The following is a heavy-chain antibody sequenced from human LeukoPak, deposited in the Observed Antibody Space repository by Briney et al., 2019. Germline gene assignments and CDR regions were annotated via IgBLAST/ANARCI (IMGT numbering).Heavy chain of an antibody. CDR1: GYTFTSYG. CDR2: ISAYNGNT. Sequence: ASVKVSCKASGYTFTSYGISWVRQAPGQGLEWMGWISAYNGNTNYAQKLQGRVTMTTDTSTSTAYMELRSLRSDDTAMYYCAREGLGYDSSGYPSDYWGQGTLVTVSS. V-gene: IGHV1-18*01. CDR3: AREGLGYDSSGYPSDY. D-gene: IGHD3-22*01. J-gene: IGHJ4*02.